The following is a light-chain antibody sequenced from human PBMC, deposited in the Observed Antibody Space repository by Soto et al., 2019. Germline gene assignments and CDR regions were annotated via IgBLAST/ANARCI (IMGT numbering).Light chain of an antibody. V-gene: IGKV1-5*03. Sequence: DIQMTQSPSTLSASVGDRVTITCRASQSISSWLAWYQQKPGKDPNLLIYKASSIESGVPSRFSGSGSGTEFTLTISSLQPDDCATYFCQQYESYSVTFGQGTRLKIK. J-gene: IGKJ5*01. CDR3: QQYESYSVT. CDR1: QSISSW. CDR2: KAS.